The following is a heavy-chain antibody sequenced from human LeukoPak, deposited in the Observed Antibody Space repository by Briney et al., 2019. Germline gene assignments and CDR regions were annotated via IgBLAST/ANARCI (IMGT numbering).Heavy chain of an antibody. D-gene: IGHD3-9*01. J-gene: IGHJ6*03. V-gene: IGHV3-48*04. CDR1: GFTFSSYN. CDR2: ISSSSSTI. Sequence: GGSLRLSCAASGFTFSSYNMNWVRQAPGKGLEWVSYISSSSSTIYYADSVKGRFTFSRDNAKNSLYLQMNSLRAEDTAVYYCARDRKFRGTDWGYYYYMDVWGKGTTVTVSS. CDR3: ARDRKFRGTDWGYYYYMDV.